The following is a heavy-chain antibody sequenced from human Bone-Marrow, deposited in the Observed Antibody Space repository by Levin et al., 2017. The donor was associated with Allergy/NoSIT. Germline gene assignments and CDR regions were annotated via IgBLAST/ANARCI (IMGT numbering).Heavy chain of an antibody. V-gene: IGHV3-7*01. CDR2: INQEGILK. CDR3: ARWSSGMDV. J-gene: IGHJ6*02. Sequence: GGSLRLSCAASRFTFDLYWMTWVRQAPGKGLEYVANINQEGILKYYAESVKGRFTISRDNARKSVYLEMNSLRVEDTAMYYCARWSSGMDVWGQGTTVTVSS. CDR1: RFTFDLYW.